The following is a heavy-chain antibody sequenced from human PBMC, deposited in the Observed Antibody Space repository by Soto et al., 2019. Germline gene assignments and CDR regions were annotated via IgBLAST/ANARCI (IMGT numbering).Heavy chain of an antibody. D-gene: IGHD3-3*01. CDR2: ISTTSSSI. CDR3: ARKGVAFDY. V-gene: IGHV3-48*02. Sequence: GGSLRLSCAASGLTFSSYSMNWVRQAPGKGLEWISYISTTSSSIYYADSVKGRFTISRDNAKNSLFLQMNSLRDEDTAVYYCARKGVAFDYWGQGALVTVSS. J-gene: IGHJ4*02. CDR1: GLTFSSYS.